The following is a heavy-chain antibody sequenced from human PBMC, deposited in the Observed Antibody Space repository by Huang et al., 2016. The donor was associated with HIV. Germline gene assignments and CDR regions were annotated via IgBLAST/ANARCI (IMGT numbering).Heavy chain of an antibody. Sequence: QVQLQQSGPGLVKPSQTLSLTCAISGDSVSSNSAAWNWLRQSPPRGLAWLRRKDYRAKWYKDYAVSVKNLTTINPDTSKNQFSRQLNSVTPEDTAVYYCARDYMATSNFDYWGQGTLVTVSS. CDR1: GDSVSSNSAA. J-gene: IGHJ4*02. V-gene: IGHV6-1*01. D-gene: IGHD5-12*01. CDR2: KDYRAKWYK. CDR3: ARDYMATSNFDY.